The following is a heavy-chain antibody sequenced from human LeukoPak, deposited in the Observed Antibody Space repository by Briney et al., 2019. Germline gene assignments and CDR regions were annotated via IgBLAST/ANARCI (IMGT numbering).Heavy chain of an antibody. CDR2: INHSGST. CDR3: VRGLDCSGGSCYSYYYYYGMDV. CDR1: GGSFSGYY. Sequence: SETLSLTCAVYGGSFSGYYWSWIRQPPGKGLEWIGEINHSGSTNYNPSLKSRVTISVDTSKNQFSLKLSSVTAADTAVYYCVRGLDCSGGSCYSYYYYYGMDVWGQGTTVTVSS. J-gene: IGHJ6*02. V-gene: IGHV4-34*01. D-gene: IGHD2-15*01.